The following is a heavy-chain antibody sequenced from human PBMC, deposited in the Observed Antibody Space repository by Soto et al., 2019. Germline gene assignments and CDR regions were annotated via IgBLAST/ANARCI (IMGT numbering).Heavy chain of an antibody. CDR1: GGSISSSSYY. V-gene: IGHV4-39*01. CDR2: IYYSGSN. CDR3: ACSSLYGMDV. Sequence: AGSLTLTCTVSGGSISSSSYYWGWIRQPPGKGLEWIGSIYYSGSNYYNPAHKSLATISVNTNNTQFSLKLSSVTVADTAVYYCACSSLYGMDVWGQGTTGTVSS. D-gene: IGHD3-10*02. J-gene: IGHJ6*02.